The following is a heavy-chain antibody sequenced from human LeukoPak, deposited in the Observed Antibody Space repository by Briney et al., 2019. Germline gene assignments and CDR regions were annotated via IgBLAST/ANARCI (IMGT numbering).Heavy chain of an antibody. D-gene: IGHD3-22*01. CDR1: GFTVSSNY. CDR2: ISGSGGST. CDR3: ASLTMIVVVL. J-gene: IGHJ4*02. Sequence: GGSLRLSCAASGFTVSSNYMSWVRQAPGKGLEWVSAISGSGGSTYYADSVKGRFTISRDNSKNTLYLQMNSLRAEDTAIYYCASLTMIVVVLGGQGTLVTVSS. V-gene: IGHV3-23*01.